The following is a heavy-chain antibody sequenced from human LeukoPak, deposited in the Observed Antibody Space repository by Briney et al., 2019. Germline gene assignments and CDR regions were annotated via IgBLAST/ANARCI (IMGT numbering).Heavy chain of an antibody. CDR3: ARERGSYWGHYYYYGMDV. V-gene: IGHV6-1*01. D-gene: IGHD3-10*01. Sequence: SPTPSLTFAISGDSVSINSAAWNWIRQSPSRGLEWLGRTYYRSKWYNDYAISVKSRITTNPDTSKNPFSLQLNSVTPEDTAVYYCARERGSYWGHYYYYGMDVWGQGTTVTVS. J-gene: IGHJ6*02. CDR2: TYYRSKWYN. CDR1: GDSVSINSAA.